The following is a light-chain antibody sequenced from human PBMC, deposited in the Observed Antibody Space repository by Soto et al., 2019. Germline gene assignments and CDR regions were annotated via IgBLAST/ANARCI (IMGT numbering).Light chain of an antibody. V-gene: IGLV1-40*01. Sequence: QSVLTQPPSVSGAPGQRVTISCTGSSSNIGAGHVVHWYQQFPGRAPNLLIYGSSNRPSGVPDRFSGSKSGTSASLAITGLQAENEADYYCQSYDNTLSASVFGGGTKLTVL. CDR1: SSNIGAGHV. J-gene: IGLJ2*01. CDR2: GSS. CDR3: QSYDNTLSASV.